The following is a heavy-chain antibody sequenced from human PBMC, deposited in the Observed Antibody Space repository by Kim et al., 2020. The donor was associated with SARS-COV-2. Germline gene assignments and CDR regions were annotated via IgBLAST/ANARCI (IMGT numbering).Heavy chain of an antibody. V-gene: IGHV3-48*03. CDR3: ARDYDFWSGYGGYYGMDV. Sequence: KGRFTISRDNAKNSLYLQMNSLRAEDTAVYYCARDYDFWSGYGGYYGMDVWGQGTTVTVSS. D-gene: IGHD3-3*01. J-gene: IGHJ6*02.